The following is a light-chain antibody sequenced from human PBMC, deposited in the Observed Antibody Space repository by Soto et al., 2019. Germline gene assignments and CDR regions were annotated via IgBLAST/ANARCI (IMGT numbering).Light chain of an antibody. V-gene: IGKV1-27*01. CDR2: AAS. J-gene: IGKJ3*01. CDR1: QGISTY. CDR3: QKYNSAPHT. Sequence: DIQMTQSPSSLSASVGDRVTITCRARQGISTYLAWYQQKPGKVPKLLIYAASTLQSGVPSRFSGSGSGTDFTLTISSLQPEDVATYYCQKYNSAPHTFGPGTKVDIK.